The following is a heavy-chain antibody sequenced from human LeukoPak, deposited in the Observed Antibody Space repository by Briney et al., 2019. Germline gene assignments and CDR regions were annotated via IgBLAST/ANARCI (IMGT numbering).Heavy chain of an antibody. D-gene: IGHD5-24*01. V-gene: IGHV4-59*01. J-gene: IGHJ3*01. Sequence: SETLSLTCTVSGGSISSYYWSWIRQPPGKGLEWIGYTYYSGSTNYSPFLKSRVTISVDSTRTHFPLRLSLVTGADAAVYFCAREQAEAADGAFDVWGQGTTVTVSS. CDR2: TYYSGST. CDR1: GGSISSYY. CDR3: AREQAEAADGAFDV.